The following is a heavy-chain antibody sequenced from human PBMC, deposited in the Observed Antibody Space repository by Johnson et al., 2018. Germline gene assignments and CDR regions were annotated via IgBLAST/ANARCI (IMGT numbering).Heavy chain of an antibody. CDR3: AGYHYDSSGFEGFDV. J-gene: IGHJ3*01. CDR1: GFSVSDNY. D-gene: IGHD3-22*01. V-gene: IGHV3-66*02. Sequence: VQLVESGGGLARPGGSLRVSCAASGFSVSDNYMSWVRQASGKGPEWVSIMYTSGSTYYAESVKGRFTISRDNSSNTLYLQMNSLGPGDTAVYFRAGYHYDSSGFEGFDVWGQGTMVTVSS. CDR2: MYTSGST.